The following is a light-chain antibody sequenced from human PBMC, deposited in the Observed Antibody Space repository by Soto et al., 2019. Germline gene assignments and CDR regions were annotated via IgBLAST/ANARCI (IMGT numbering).Light chain of an antibody. CDR1: SSNIGDNP. J-gene: IGLJ1*01. CDR3: AAWDYSLNDL. Sequence: QSVLTQPPSASGTPGQSVTISCSGSSSNIGDNPVNWYRHLPGAAPTLLIYLNDQRPSGVPDRFSGSKSGTSASLVISGLQPGDEADYYCAAWDYSLNDLFGTGTKVIVL. V-gene: IGLV1-44*01. CDR2: LND.